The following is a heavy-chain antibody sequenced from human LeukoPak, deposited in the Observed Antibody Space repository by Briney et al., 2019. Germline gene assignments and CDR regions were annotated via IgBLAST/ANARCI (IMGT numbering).Heavy chain of an antibody. Sequence: GGSLRLSCAASGFTFSSYAMSWVRQAPGKGLVWVSRINTDGSSTSYADSVKGRFTISRDNAKNTLYLQMNSLRAEDTAVYYCARPGSSGWYGIDYWGQGTLVTVSS. D-gene: IGHD6-19*01. CDR3: ARPGSSGWYGIDY. CDR2: INTDGSST. J-gene: IGHJ4*02. V-gene: IGHV3-74*01. CDR1: GFTFSSYA.